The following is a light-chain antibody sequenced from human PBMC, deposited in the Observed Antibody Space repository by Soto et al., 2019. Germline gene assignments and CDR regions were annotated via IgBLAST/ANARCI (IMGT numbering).Light chain of an antibody. J-gene: IGKJ1*01. CDR3: QQCYSTAGT. CDR1: QSISDA. CDR2: AAS. V-gene: IGKV1-39*01. Sequence: TQSRAALSVSLGGRAGISCRASQSISDALNWYQQKPGKAPKLLIYAASSLQSGFPARFSGSGSGTAFTLTISSLQSEDLASYYCQQCYSTAGTFGQGTKVDIK.